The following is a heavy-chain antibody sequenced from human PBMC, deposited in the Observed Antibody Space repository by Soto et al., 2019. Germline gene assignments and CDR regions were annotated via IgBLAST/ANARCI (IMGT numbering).Heavy chain of an antibody. CDR2: ISAYKTKI. V-gene: IGHV1-18*01. Sequence: AASVTVSCKASGYTFPNYGITWVRPAPGQGLEWMGWISAYKTKIKYAQKFQGRVTLTTDTSTSTAYMELRSLRSDDTAIYYCVGDLDGSGAYYTDFWGQGTLVTVSS. J-gene: IGHJ4*02. CDR3: VGDLDGSGAYYTDF. CDR1: GYTFPNYG. D-gene: IGHD3-10*01.